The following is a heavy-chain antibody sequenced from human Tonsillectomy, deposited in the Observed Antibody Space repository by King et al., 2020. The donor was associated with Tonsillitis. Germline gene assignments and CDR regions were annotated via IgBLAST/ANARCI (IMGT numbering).Heavy chain of an antibody. Sequence: QLVESGAEVKKPGASVKVSCKASGYTFGGFYYHWVRQAPGQGLEWMGWSNPDTGGTSYAQKFQGRVTMTRDTSISTAYMELNRLTSDDTAVYYCARDDGGSSENAFDIWGQGTMVTVSS. D-gene: IGHD4-23*01. CDR2: SNPDTGGT. CDR1: GYTFGGFY. J-gene: IGHJ3*02. V-gene: IGHV1-2*02. CDR3: ARDDGGSSENAFDI.